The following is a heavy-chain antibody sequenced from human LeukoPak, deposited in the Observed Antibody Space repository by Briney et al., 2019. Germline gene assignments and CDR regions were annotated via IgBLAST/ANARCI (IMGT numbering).Heavy chain of an antibody. V-gene: IGHV3-48*02. J-gene: IGHJ4*02. D-gene: IGHD1-1*01. CDR3: ARAEVRLRGFDY. Sequence: GGSLRLSCAASGFTFSSYAMSWVRQAPGKGLEWVSYISDSSGTIYYADSVKGRFTISRGNAKNSLYLQMNSLRDEDTAVYYCARAEVRLRGFDYWGQGTLATVSS. CDR2: ISDSSGTI. CDR1: GFTFSSYA.